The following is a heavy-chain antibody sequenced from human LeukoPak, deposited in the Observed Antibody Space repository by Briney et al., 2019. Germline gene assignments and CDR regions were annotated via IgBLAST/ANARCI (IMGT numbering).Heavy chain of an antibody. D-gene: IGHD6-13*01. CDR1: GFTFSSYG. CDR2: IWYDGINK. CDR3: AREVYSSSLRYFDY. Sequence: GGSLRLSCAASGFTFSSYGMHWVRQAPGKGLEWVAVIWYDGINKYYADSVKGRFTISRDNSKNTLYLQMNSLRAEDMAVYYCAREVYSSSLRYFDYWGQGTLVTVSS. J-gene: IGHJ4*02. V-gene: IGHV3-33*01.